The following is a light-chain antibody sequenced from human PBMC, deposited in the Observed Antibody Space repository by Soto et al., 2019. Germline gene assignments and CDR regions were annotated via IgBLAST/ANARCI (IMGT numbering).Light chain of an antibody. Sequence: EIVLTQSPATLSLSPGERSTLSCMAIESVSSYLAWYQQKPCQPPRLLIYDASNRATGIPARFSGSGSGTDFTLTISSLEHEDFAVHYCQQRSNWHPWTFGQGTKVDIK. CDR3: QQRSNWHPWT. J-gene: IGKJ1*01. CDR2: DAS. CDR1: ESVSSY. V-gene: IGKV3-11*01.